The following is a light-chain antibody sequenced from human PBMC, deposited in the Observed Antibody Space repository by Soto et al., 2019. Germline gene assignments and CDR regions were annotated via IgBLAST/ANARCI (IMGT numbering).Light chain of an antibody. J-gene: IGKJ2*01. CDR1: QSVADK. V-gene: IGKV3-15*01. CDR2: AAS. CDR3: QQYDDWPPFT. Sequence: EVVMTQLPATLSVSPGERVSLSCRASQSVADKLAWYQQKPGQASRLLIYAASSRAAGIPTRFSGSGSGTEFTLTISSLQPEDFAVYYCQQYDDWPPFTFGQGTRLDI.